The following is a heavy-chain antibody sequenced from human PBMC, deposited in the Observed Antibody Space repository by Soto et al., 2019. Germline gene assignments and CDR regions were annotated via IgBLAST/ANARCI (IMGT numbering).Heavy chain of an antibody. V-gene: IGHV3-30*18. CDR3: AKHRKALTPLYYGMDV. D-gene: IGHD2-15*01. CDR1: GFTFSSYG. J-gene: IGHJ6*02. Sequence: QVPLVESGGGVVQPGRSLRLSCAASGFTFSSYGMHWVRQAPGKGLEWVAVISYDGSNKYYADSVKGRFTISRDNSKNTLYLQMNSLRAEDTAVYYCAKHRKALTPLYYGMDVWGQGTTVTVSS. CDR2: ISYDGSNK.